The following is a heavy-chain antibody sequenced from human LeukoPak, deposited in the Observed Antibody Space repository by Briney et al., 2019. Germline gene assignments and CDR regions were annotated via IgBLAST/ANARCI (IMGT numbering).Heavy chain of an antibody. V-gene: IGHV3-33*01. D-gene: IGHD2-2*01. CDR1: GFTFSSYG. CDR2: IWNDGINK. CDR3: ARAEVPAAIKSGAFDI. Sequence: GRSLRLSCAASGFTFSSYGMHWVRQAPGKGLEWVAVIWNDGINKYYADSMNGRFTISRDNSKNTLYLQMNSLRAEDTAVYYCARAEVPAAIKSGAFDIWGQGIMVTVSS. J-gene: IGHJ3*02.